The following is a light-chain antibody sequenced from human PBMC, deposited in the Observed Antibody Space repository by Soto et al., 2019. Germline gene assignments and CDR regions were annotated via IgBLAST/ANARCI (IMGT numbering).Light chain of an antibody. J-gene: IGKJ4*01. CDR2: AAS. CDR3: QQLNSYPFT. CDR1: QGISSY. Sequence: DIQLTQSPSLLSASVGDRVTLTCRASQGISSYLAWYQQRPGKARNLLIYAASTLQSGVPSRFSCGESGTEFTLTISSLQPEDSATYYCQQLNSYPFTCGAGTKVEIK. V-gene: IGKV1-9*01.